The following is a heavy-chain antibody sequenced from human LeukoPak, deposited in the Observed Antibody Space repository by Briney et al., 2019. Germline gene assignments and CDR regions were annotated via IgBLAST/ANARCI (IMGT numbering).Heavy chain of an antibody. Sequence: PGGSLRLSCAASGFTFSVSAMHWVRQASGKGLECVGRIRSKANSYATAYAASVKGSFTISRDDSKNTAYLQMNSLKTEDTAVYYCTRTEEGDGYNGFIDYWGQGTLVTVSS. CDR1: GFTFSVSA. V-gene: IGHV3-73*01. D-gene: IGHD5-24*01. CDR3: TRTEEGDGYNGFIDY. CDR2: IRSKANSYAT. J-gene: IGHJ4*02.